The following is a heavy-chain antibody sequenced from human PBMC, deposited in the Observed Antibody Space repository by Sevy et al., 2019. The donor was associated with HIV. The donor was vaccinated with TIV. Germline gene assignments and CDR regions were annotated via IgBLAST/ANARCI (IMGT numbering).Heavy chain of an antibody. CDR1: GFNISPYA. CDR3: AKEGYYYDSHSADWFDP. V-gene: IGHV3-30*04. CDR2: ISKDGTNK. Sequence: GESLKISCSASGFNISPYALHWVRQTPGKGLQWLAVISKDGTNKDYADFVKGRFSLSRDNSKNTLYLQMSNLRPEDMAVYYCAKEGYYYDSHSADWFDPWGQGTLVTVSS. D-gene: IGHD3-22*01. J-gene: IGHJ5*02.